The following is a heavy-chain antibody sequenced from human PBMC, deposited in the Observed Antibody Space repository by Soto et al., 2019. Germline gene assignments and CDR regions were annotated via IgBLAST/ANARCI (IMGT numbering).Heavy chain of an antibody. CDR1: GFTFSSYW. Sequence: GGSLRLSCAASGFTFSSYWMHWVRQAPGKGLVWVSRINPGGSITAYADSVKGRFTISRDNAKNTLYLQMNTLRGDDTAVYYCARVPTGKYGVWNYWGQGTLVTVSS. CDR3: ARVPTGKYGVWNY. V-gene: IGHV3-74*01. J-gene: IGHJ4*02. D-gene: IGHD2-8*01. CDR2: INPGGSIT.